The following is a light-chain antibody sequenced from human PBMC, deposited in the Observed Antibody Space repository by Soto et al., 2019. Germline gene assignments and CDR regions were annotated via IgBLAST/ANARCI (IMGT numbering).Light chain of an antibody. J-gene: IGKJ5*01. CDR1: QSLVHSDGIAY. CDR3: MQGTHWPIT. Sequence: DVVMTQSPLSLPVTLGRPASISCRSNQSLVHSDGIAYFSWFQQRPGRSPRRLIYKVSNRDSGVPARFSGSGSGTDFALKISRVEAEDVGVYYCMQGTHWPITFGQGTRLGL. V-gene: IGKV2-30*02. CDR2: KVS.